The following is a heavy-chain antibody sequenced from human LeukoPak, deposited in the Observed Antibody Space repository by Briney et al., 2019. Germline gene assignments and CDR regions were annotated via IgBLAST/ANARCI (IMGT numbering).Heavy chain of an antibody. CDR2: ISWNSGSI. CDR3: ARDSSGYYSGGNDY. Sequence: GGSLRLSCAASGFTFDDYAMHWVRQAPGKGLEWVSGISWNSGSIGYADSVKGRFTISRDNAKNSLYLQMNSLRAEDTALYHCARDSSGYYSGGNDYWGQGTLVTVSS. J-gene: IGHJ4*02. V-gene: IGHV3-9*01. D-gene: IGHD3-22*01. CDR1: GFTFDDYA.